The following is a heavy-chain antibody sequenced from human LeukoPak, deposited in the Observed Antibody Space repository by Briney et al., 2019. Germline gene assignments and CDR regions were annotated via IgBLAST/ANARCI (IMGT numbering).Heavy chain of an antibody. D-gene: IGHD3-22*01. CDR2: IKQDGSEK. CDR3: ARDTHGGTNYYDSSGYHFDY. Sequence: GGSLRLSCAASGFTFSSYWMSWVRQAPGKGLEWVANIKQDGSEKYYVDSVKGRFTISRDNAKNSLYLQMNSLRAEDTAVYYCARDTHGGTNYYDSSGYHFDYWGQGTLVTVSS. CDR1: GFTFSSYW. J-gene: IGHJ4*02. V-gene: IGHV3-7*01.